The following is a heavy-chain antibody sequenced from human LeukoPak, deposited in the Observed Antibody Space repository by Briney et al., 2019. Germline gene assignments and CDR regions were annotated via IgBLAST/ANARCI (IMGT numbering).Heavy chain of an antibody. J-gene: IGHJ6*02. CDR1: GFTFSSYW. D-gene: IGHD2-2*01. V-gene: IGHV3-7*01. CDR3: ARGQLLFDYYYGMDV. CDR2: IKQDGSEK. Sequence: PGGSLRLSCAASGFTFSSYWMSWVRQAPGKGLEWVANIKQDGSEKYYVDSVKGRFTISRDNAKNSLYLQMNSLRAEDTAVYYCARGQLLFDYYYGMDVWGQGTTVTVFS.